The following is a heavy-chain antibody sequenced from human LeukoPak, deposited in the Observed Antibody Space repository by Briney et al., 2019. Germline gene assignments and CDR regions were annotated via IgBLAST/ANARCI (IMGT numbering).Heavy chain of an antibody. D-gene: IGHD6-6*01. Sequence: ASVKVSCKASGYTFTSYYMHWVRQAPGQGLEWMGIINPSGGSTSYAQKFQGRVTMTRDTSTSTVYMELSSLRSEDTAVYYCARVARPGVAAHLPNYFDYWGQGTLVTVSS. V-gene: IGHV1-46*01. CDR1: GYTFTSYY. J-gene: IGHJ4*02. CDR3: ARVARPGVAAHLPNYFDY. CDR2: INPSGGST.